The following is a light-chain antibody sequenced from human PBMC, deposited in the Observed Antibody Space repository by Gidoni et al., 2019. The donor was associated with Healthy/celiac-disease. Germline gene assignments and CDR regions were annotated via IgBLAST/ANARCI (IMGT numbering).Light chain of an antibody. CDR2: DAS. CDR1: QSVSSY. V-gene: IGKV3-11*01. Sequence: DIVLTQSPATLSLSPGERATLSCRASQSVSSYLAWYQQKPGQAPRLLIYDASNRATGIPARCSGSGSGTDVTLTISSLEPEDFAVYYCQQRSNWHPLTFGGGTKVEIK. J-gene: IGKJ4*01. CDR3: QQRSNWHPLT.